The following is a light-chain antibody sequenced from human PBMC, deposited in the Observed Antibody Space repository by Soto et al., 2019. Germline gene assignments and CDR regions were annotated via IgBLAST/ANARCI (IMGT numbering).Light chain of an antibody. V-gene: IGKV1-5*01. Sequence: IQMTHSPSTLSASLGDRFTITCRASQSISSWLAWYQQKPGNAPRPMIYADYSLASGAPSRFSGSGSGTEFTLTLSSLKPDDFATYYCQQYNSYSTFGKGTKVDSK. CDR3: QQYNSYST. CDR2: ADY. CDR1: QSISSW. J-gene: IGKJ1*01.